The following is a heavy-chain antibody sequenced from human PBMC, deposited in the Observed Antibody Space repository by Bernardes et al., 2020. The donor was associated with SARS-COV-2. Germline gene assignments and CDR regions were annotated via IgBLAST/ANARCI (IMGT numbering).Heavy chain of an antibody. V-gene: IGHV1-2*02. Sequence: ASVKVSCKASGYTFTDYYLHWVRQSPGQGLEWLGWVYPSSCDTEYAQNLQGRVIMTRDTSISTAYMELSRLTSDDTAVYYCASVTYSSGSDFDHWGQGTLVTVSS. CDR3: ASVTYSSGSDFDH. CDR2: VYPSSCDT. CDR1: GYTFTDYY. D-gene: IGHD6-19*01. J-gene: IGHJ4*02.